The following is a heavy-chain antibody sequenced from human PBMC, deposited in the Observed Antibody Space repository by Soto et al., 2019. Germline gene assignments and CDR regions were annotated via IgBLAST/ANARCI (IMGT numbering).Heavy chain of an antibody. CDR3: ECIRGKRGSPIDY. CDR2: ISYSGNT. V-gene: IGHV4-59*01. Sequence: PSETLSLTCIISGDSTSNYYWSWIRQSPGKGLEWIGYISYSGNTNYNPSLKSRVTISVDTSKDQLSLKVTSVTAADTAMYYCECIRGKRGSPIDYWGQGTQVTVSS. CDR1: GDSTSNYY. J-gene: IGHJ4*02. D-gene: IGHD2-15*01.